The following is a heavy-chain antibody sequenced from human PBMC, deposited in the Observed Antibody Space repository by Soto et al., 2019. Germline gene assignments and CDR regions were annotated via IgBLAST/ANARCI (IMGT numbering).Heavy chain of an antibody. CDR2: IYSGGST. Sequence: PGGSLRLSCAASGFTVSSNYMSWVRQAPGKGLEWVSVIYSGGSTYYADSVKGRFTISRDNSKNTLYLQMNSLRAEDTAVYYCARDAPGAAAANPYFDYWGQGTLVTVSS. CDR3: ARDAPGAAAANPYFDY. CDR1: GFTVSSNY. J-gene: IGHJ4*02. D-gene: IGHD6-13*01. V-gene: IGHV3-66*01.